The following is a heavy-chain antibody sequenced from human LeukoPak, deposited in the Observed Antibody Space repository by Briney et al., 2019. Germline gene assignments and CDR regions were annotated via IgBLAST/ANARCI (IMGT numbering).Heavy chain of an antibody. D-gene: IGHD5-18*01. CDR3: AKANPGYSYGLGDFDL. CDR2: ISYDGSSK. Sequence: GGSLRLSCAASGFTFGSCGIHWVRQAPGKGLEWVAVISYDGSSKYYADSVKGRFTISRDNSKNTLYLQMNSLRVEDTAVYYCAKANPGYSYGLGDFDLWGRGTLVTVSS. J-gene: IGHJ2*01. V-gene: IGHV3-30*18. CDR1: GFTFGSCG.